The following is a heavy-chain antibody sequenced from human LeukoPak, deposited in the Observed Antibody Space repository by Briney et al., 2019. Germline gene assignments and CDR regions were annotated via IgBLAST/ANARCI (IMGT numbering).Heavy chain of an antibody. D-gene: IGHD6-6*01. J-gene: IGHJ4*02. V-gene: IGHV4-30-2*01. Sequence: SETLSLTCTVSGGSISSGGYYWSWIRQPPGKGLEWIGYIYHSGSTYYNPSLKSRVTISVDRSKNQFSLKLSSVTAADTAVYYCARVRYMQLGPGYWGQGTLVTVSS. CDR2: IYHSGST. CDR1: GGSISSGGYY. CDR3: ARVRYMQLGPGY.